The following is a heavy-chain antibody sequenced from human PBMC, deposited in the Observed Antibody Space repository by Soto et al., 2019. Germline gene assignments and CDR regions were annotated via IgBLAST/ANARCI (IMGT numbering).Heavy chain of an antibody. CDR1: GFTFSSYW. J-gene: IGHJ6*02. CDR2: INSDESSR. Sequence: EVKLVESRGGVVQPGGSLRLSCAASGFTFSSYWMHWVRQAPGKGLVWVSRINSDESSRSYADSVEGRFTISRDNAKNTVSLQMNSLRADDAAVYYCASTISMVRGHGMDVWGQGTTVTVSS. CDR3: ASTISMVRGHGMDV. V-gene: IGHV3-74*01. D-gene: IGHD3-10*01.